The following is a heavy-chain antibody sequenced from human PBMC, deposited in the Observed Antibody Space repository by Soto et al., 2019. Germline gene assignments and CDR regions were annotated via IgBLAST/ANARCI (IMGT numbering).Heavy chain of an antibody. D-gene: IGHD2-2*01. Sequence: EVQLLESGGGLVQPGGSLRLSCAASGFTFSNYAMSWVRQTPGKGLEWISAITGSGDDTYHADSVKGRFTISRDNSKNTLYLQMNTLGVEDTAVYYCAKGSSISRPYSFDYWGQGTLVTVSS. CDR2: ITGSGDDT. V-gene: IGHV3-23*01. CDR3: AKGSSISRPYSFDY. J-gene: IGHJ4*02. CDR1: GFTFSNYA.